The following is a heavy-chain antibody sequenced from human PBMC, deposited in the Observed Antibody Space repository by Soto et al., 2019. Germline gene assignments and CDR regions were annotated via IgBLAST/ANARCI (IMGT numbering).Heavy chain of an antibody. CDR2: IDPSDSYT. CDR3: ASGLIRVYGMDV. D-gene: IGHD3-10*01. V-gene: IGHV5-10-1*01. Sequence: GESLNLSCNGSGYSFTSYWSSWVRQMPGKGLEWMGRIDPSDSYTNYSPSFQGHVTISADKSISTAYLQWSSLKASDTAMYYCASGLIRVYGMDVWGQGTTVTVSS. CDR1: GYSFTSYW. J-gene: IGHJ6*02.